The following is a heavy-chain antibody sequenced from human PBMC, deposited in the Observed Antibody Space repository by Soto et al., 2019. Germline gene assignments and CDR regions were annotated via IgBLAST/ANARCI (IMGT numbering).Heavy chain of an antibody. J-gene: IGHJ3*02. D-gene: IGHD2-2*01. Sequence: SETLSLTCTVSGGSISSGGYYWSWIRQHPGKGLEWIGYIYYSGSTYYNPSLKSRVTISVDTSKNQFSLKLSSVTAADTAVYYCARDLGYCSSTSCYGQVAFDIWGQGTMVTVSS. CDR1: GGSISSGGYY. V-gene: IGHV4-31*02. CDR3: ARDLGYCSSTSCYGQVAFDI. CDR2: IYYSGST.